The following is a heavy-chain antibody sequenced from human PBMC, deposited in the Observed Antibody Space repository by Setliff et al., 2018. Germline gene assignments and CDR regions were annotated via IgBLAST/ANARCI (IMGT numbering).Heavy chain of an antibody. CDR1: GYAFNNYG. D-gene: IGHD2-8*01. CDR3: SRLVRYCTTTTCQTLSGGEH. Sequence: ASVKVSCKASGYAFNNYGIAWVRQAPGQGLKWMVWINAYNGNTFYAPKLQDRVTMTTDTSTATAYLELRSLRSDDTALYFCSRLVRYCTTTTCQTLSGGEHWGQGTLVTVSS. V-gene: IGHV1-18*01. CDR2: INAYNGNT. J-gene: IGHJ4*02.